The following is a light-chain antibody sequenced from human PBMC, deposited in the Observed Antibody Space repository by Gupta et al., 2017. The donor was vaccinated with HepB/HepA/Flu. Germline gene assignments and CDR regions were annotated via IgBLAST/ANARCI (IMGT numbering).Light chain of an antibody. J-gene: IGKJ5*01. V-gene: IGKV1-39*01. CDR1: QSVSTY. CDR3: LQTDNGHST. Sequence: DIQMTQSPSSLSASVGDRVTITCRASQSVSTYLNWYQQKPGKAPSLLIYAASTLQSGVPSRFSGSGSGTDFTLTISRLQPEDYATYYCLQTDNGHSTFGQGTQLEIK. CDR2: AAS.